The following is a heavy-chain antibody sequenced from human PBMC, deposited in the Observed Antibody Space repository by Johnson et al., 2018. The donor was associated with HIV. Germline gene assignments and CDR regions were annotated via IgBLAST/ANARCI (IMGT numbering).Heavy chain of an antibody. V-gene: IGHV3-30*02. CDR1: GLTFSNYD. CDR3: ARDRGYWDAFDI. D-gene: IGHD3-22*01. CDR2: IRYDGSNK. J-gene: IGHJ3*02. Sequence: QVQLVESGGGAVQPGGSLRISCTASGLTFSNYDMHWVRQSPGRWLEWVAFIRYDGSNKYYADSVKGRFTISRDNSKNTLYLQMNSLRAEDTAVYYCARDRGYWDAFDIWGQGTMVTVSS.